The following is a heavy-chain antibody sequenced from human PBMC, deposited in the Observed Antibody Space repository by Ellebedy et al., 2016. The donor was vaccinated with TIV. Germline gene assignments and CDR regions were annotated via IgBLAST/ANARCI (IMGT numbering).Heavy chain of an antibody. J-gene: IGHJ4*02. D-gene: IGHD2-2*01. Sequence: PGGSLRLSCAASGFTFSNYAMAWVRQAPGRGLEWVSAIGPWTDYTFYANSVKGRFTFSRENSKNTLYLQMNSLRAEDKAVYYCAKELVSRDSLSCDYWGLGTLVTVSS. CDR3: AKELVSRDSLSCDY. CDR2: IGPWTDYT. CDR1: GFTFSNYA. V-gene: IGHV3-23*01.